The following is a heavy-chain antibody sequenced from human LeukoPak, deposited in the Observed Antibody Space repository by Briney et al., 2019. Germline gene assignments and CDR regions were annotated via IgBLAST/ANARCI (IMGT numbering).Heavy chain of an antibody. CDR1: GGSISSGTYY. Sequence: SETLSLTCSVSGGSISSGTYYWSWIRQPAGKGLEWIGRIYTSGSTKYNPSLKSRVTISVDTSKNQFSLRLSSVTAADTAVYYCAREFWNYRSGNLQAFDIWGQGTMVTVSS. D-gene: IGHD3-10*01. J-gene: IGHJ3*02. V-gene: IGHV4-61*02. CDR3: AREFWNYRSGNLQAFDI. CDR2: IYTSGST.